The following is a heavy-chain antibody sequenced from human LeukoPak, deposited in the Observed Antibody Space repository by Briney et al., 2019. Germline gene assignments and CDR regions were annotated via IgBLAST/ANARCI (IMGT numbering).Heavy chain of an antibody. D-gene: IGHD3-10*01. V-gene: IGHV4-39*07. CDR2: IYYSGST. CDR3: ARGRLTGYYGSGSLWY. CDR1: GGSISSSSYY. J-gene: IGHJ4*02. Sequence: SETLSLTCTVSGGSISSSSYYWGWIRQPPGKGLEWIGSIYYSGSTYYNPSLKSRVTISVDTSKNQFSLKLSSVTAADTAVYYCARGRLTGYYGSGSLWYWGQGTLVTVSP.